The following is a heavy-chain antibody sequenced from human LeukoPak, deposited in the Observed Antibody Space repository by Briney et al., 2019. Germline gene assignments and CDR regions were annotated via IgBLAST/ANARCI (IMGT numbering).Heavy chain of an antibody. CDR1: GFTFSDYY. CDR3: AGGGYSYGWAFDI. Sequence: GGSLRLSCAASGFTFSDYYMSWVRQAPGKGLEWVSVIYSGGSTYYADSVKGRFSISRDNSKNTLYLQMNSLRVEDTAVYYCAGGGYSYGWAFDIWGQGTMVTVSS. D-gene: IGHD5-18*01. V-gene: IGHV3-66*01. CDR2: IYSGGST. J-gene: IGHJ3*02.